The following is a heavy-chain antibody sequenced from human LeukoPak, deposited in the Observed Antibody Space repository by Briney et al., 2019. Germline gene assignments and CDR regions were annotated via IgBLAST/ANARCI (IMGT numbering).Heavy chain of an antibody. J-gene: IGHJ3*02. Sequence: ASVKVSCKASGYTFTSYGISWVRQAPGQGLEWMVWIIAYNGNTNYAQKLQGRVTMTTDTSTSTAYMELRSLRSDDTAVYYCVRLAVYIVATGCAFDMWGQGTMATVSS. CDR1: GYTFTSYG. CDR3: VRLAVYIVATGCAFDM. CDR2: IIAYNGNT. V-gene: IGHV1-18*01. D-gene: IGHD5-12*01.